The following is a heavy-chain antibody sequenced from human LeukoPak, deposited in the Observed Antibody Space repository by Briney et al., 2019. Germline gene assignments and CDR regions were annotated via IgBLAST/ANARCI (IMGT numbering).Heavy chain of an antibody. CDR1: GYTFTSYT. CDR2: ISAYNGDT. CDR3: ARDYNYDSSGFHPNWFDP. Sequence: ASVKVSCKASGYTFTSYTISWVRQAPGQGLEWMGWISAYNGDTNCAQKLQGRVTMTTDASTSTAYMDLRSLRSDDTAVYYCARDYNYDSSGFHPNWFDPWGQGTLVTVSS. J-gene: IGHJ5*02. V-gene: IGHV1-18*01. D-gene: IGHD3-22*01.